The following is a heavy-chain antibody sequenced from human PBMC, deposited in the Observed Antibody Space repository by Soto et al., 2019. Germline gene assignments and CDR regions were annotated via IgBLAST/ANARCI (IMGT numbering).Heavy chain of an antibody. CDR2: IYYSGST. Sequence: SETLSLTCTVSGGSVSSGSYYWSWIRQPPGKGLEWIGYIYYSGSTNYNPTLKSRVTISVDTSKNQFSLKLSSVTAADTAVYYCARARLGSSSHRWYSSSDPWCPGPLLTL. D-gene: IGHD6-13*01. CDR1: GGSVSSGSYY. V-gene: IGHV4-61*01. CDR3: ARARLGSSSHRWYSSSDP. J-gene: IGHJ5*02.